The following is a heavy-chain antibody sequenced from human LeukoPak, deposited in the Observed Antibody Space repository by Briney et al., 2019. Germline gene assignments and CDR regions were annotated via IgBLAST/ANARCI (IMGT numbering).Heavy chain of an antibody. V-gene: IGHV1-69*06. CDR1: GGTFSSYA. CDR3: ARGVLRYFDWLLFPPYNWFDP. D-gene: IGHD3-9*01. J-gene: IGHJ5*02. Sequence: GASVKVSCKASGGTFSSYAISWVRQAPGQGLEWMGGIIPIFGTANYAQKFQGRVTITADKSTSTAYMELSSLRSEDTAVYYCARGVLRYFDWLLFPPYNWFDPWGQGTLVTVSS. CDR2: IIPIFGTA.